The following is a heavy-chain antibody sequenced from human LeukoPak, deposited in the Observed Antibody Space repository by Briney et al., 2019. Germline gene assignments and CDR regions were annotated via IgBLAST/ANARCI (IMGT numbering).Heavy chain of an antibody. V-gene: IGHV1-2*04. CDR1: GYTFTGYY. D-gene: IGHD3-10*01. CDR3: ARDRVYGSRSDAFDI. Sequence: HGASVKVSCKASGYTFTGYYMHWVRQAPGQGLEWMGWINPNSGGTNYAQKFQGWVTMTRDTSISTAYMELSRLRSDDTAVYYCARDRVYGSRSDAFDIWGQGTMVTVSS. CDR2: INPNSGGT. J-gene: IGHJ3*02.